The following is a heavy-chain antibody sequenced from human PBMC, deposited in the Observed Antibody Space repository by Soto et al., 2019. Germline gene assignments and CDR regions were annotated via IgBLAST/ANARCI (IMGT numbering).Heavy chain of an antibody. Sequence: EVQLLESGGGLVQPGGSLRLSCAASGFTFSSYAMSWVRQAPGKGLEWVSTISGSGGSTYYADSVKGRFAISRNNSKNRLYLQMNSLRAEDTAVYCCAKDHGRVVYCGGGSGYLAFDIWGQGTMVTVSS. CDR3: AKDHGRVVYCGGGSGYLAFDI. CDR1: GFTFSSYA. J-gene: IGHJ3*02. D-gene: IGHD2-15*01. CDR2: ISGSGGST. V-gene: IGHV3-23*01.